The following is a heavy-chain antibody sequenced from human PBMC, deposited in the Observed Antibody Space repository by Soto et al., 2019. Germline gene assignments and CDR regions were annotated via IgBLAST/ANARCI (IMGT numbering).Heavy chain of an antibody. CDR3: ASAYSSSSLASYYYYGMDV. Sequence: CSLRLCCATSGVPFNTYSMNWVRQAPGTGLEWVSYINSNDKIIYYADSVKGRFTISRDNSKNTLYLQMNSLRAEDTAVYYCASAYSSSSLASYYYYGMDVWGQGTTVNVSS. CDR2: INSNDKII. J-gene: IGHJ6*02. CDR1: GVPFNTYS. D-gene: IGHD6-13*01. V-gene: IGHV3-48*01.